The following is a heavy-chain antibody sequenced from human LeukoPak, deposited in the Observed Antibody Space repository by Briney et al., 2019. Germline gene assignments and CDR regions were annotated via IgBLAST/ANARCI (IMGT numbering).Heavy chain of an antibody. CDR2: INQDGSEK. J-gene: IGHJ4*02. Sequence: PGGSLRLSCAASGFTFSSYWMSWVRQAPGKGPEWVANINQDGSEKYYVDSVKGRFTISRDNDTTSLYLHMNSLTAEDTAVYYCARVTRGGTFYFDYWGQGTLVTVSS. CDR3: ARVTRGGTFYFDY. CDR1: GFTFSSYW. D-gene: IGHD3-16*01. V-gene: IGHV3-7*01.